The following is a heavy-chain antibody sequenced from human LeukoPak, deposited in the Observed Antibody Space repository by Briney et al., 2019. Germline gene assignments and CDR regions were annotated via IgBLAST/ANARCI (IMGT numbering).Heavy chain of an antibody. CDR1: GFTVSSNY. Sequence: GGSLRLSCAACGFTVSSNYMSWVRQAPGKGLEWVSSISSSSSYIYYADSVKGRFTISRDNAKNSLYLQMNSLRAEDTAVYYCARGSTHPDYWGQGTLVTVSS. CDR3: ARGSTHPDY. CDR2: ISSSSSYI. V-gene: IGHV3-21*01. J-gene: IGHJ4*02. D-gene: IGHD6-13*01.